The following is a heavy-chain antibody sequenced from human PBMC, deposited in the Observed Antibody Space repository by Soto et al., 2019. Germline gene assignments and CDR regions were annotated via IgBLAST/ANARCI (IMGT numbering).Heavy chain of an antibody. CDR3: AREGWHYYGSGSYYFLDAFDI. J-gene: IGHJ3*02. Sequence: HPGGSLRLSCAASGFTFSSYEMNWVRQAPGKGLEWVSYISSSGSTIYYADSVKGRFTISRDNAKNSLYLQMNSLRAEDTAVYYCAREGWHYYGSGSYYFLDAFDIWGQGTMVTVSS. CDR2: ISSSGSTI. D-gene: IGHD3-10*01. CDR1: GFTFSSYE. V-gene: IGHV3-48*03.